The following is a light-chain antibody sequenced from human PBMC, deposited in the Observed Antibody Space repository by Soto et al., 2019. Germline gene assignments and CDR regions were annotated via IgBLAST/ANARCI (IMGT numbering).Light chain of an antibody. V-gene: IGKV3-20*01. CDR2: GAS. J-gene: IGKJ5*01. CDR1: HSVSNN. CDR3: QQYGSSSIT. Sequence: ITQSPTTLSVSPGERATLSCRASHSVSNNLAWYQQKPGQAPRLLIYGASSRDTGIPDRFSGSGSGTDFTLTISRLEPEDFEVYYCQQYGSSSITFGQGTRLEIK.